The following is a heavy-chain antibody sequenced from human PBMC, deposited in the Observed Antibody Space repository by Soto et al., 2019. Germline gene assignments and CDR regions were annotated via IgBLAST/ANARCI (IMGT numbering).Heavy chain of an antibody. D-gene: IGHD6-13*01. J-gene: IGHJ6*02. V-gene: IGHV3-30-3*01. CDR3: ARAPPRGIAAPGTWGSGMDV. CDR1: GFSFSSYA. CDR2: ISYDGNNK. Sequence: QVQVVESGGGVVQPGRSLRLSCAASGFSFSSYAMHWVRQAPGKGLEWVAVISYDGNNKYYADSVKGRITISRDSSKNMVYLQMNSLRPADTAVYYCARAPPRGIAAPGTWGSGMDVWGQGTTVTVSS.